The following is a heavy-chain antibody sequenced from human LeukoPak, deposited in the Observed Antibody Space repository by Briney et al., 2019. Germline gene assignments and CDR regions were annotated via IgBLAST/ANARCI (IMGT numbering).Heavy chain of an antibody. CDR3: ARGAHNIVVVPAETVSSYYYYYVGV. V-gene: IGHV4-59*01. J-gene: IGHJ6*03. CDR2: IYYSGST. Sequence: SETLSLTCTASGGSISSYYWSWIRQPPGKGLEWIGYIYYSGSTNYNPSLKSRVTISVDTSKNQLSLKLSSVTAADTAVYYCARGAHNIVVVPAETVSSYYYYYVGVWGKGTTVTISS. D-gene: IGHD2-2*01. CDR1: GGSISSYY.